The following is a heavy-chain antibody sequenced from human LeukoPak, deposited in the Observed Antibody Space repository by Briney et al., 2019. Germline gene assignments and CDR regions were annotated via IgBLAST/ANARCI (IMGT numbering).Heavy chain of an antibody. CDR2: IYYSGST. CDR1: GGSISSHYY. V-gene: IGHV4-39*01. Sequence: PSETLSLTCTVSGGSISSHYYRIWIRQPPGKGLEWIGSIYYSGSTYYNPSLKSRVTISVDTSKNQFSLKLSSLTAAETAVYYCARQYGSGSAYTPVVDLWGQGTLVTVSS. CDR3: ARQYGSGSAYTPVVDL. J-gene: IGHJ4*02. D-gene: IGHD3-10*01.